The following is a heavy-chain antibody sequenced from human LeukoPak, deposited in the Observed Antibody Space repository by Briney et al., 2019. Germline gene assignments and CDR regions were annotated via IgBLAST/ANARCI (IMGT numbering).Heavy chain of an antibody. J-gene: IGHJ4*02. CDR3: ARELGGGYGSGSAADY. CDR2: INPSGGST. D-gene: IGHD3-10*01. CDR1: GYTFTSYY. V-gene: IGHV1-46*01. Sequence: ASVKVSCKASGYTFTSYYMHWVRQAPGQGLEWMGIINPSGGSTGYAQKFQGRVTMTRDMSTSTVYMELSSLRSEDTAVYYCARELGGGYGSGSAADYWGQGTLVTVSS.